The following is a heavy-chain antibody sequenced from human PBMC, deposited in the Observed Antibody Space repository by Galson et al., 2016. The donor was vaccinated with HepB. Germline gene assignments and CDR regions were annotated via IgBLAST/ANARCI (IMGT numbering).Heavy chain of an antibody. V-gene: IGHV4-39*01. CDR3: ARAIALAATFRFDP. Sequence: SETLSLTCTVSGGSISSNTSYWGWIRQPPGKGLEWIGNIYYSGRTSYSPSLKSRVTMSVDTSKKQFSLKLNSVTAADTAVYYCARAIALAATFRFDPWGQGTLVTVSS. CDR1: GGSISSNTSY. J-gene: IGHJ5*02. CDR2: IYYSGRT. D-gene: IGHD6-19*01.